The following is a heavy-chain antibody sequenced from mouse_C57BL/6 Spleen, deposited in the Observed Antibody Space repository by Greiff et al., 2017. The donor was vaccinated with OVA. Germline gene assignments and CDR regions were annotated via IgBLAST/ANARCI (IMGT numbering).Heavy chain of an antibody. CDR1: GYSFTGYY. Sequence: VQLQQSGPELVKPGASVKISCKASGYSFTGYYMHWVKQSHGNILDWIGYIYPYNGVSSYNQKFKGKATLTVDTSSSTAYMELRSLTSEDSAFSFCAWGLPSRGYFDVWGTGTTVTVSS. CDR3: AWGLPSRGYFDV. J-gene: IGHJ1*03. D-gene: IGHD1-1*02. CDR2: IYPYNGVS. V-gene: IGHV1-31*01.